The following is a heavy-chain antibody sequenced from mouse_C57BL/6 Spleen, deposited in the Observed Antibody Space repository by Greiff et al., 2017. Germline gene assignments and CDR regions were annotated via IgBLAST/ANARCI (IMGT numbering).Heavy chain of an antibody. V-gene: IGHV2-9-1*01. CDR2: IWTGGGT. Sequence: QVQLQQSGPGLVAPSQSLSITCTVSGFSLTSYAISWVRQPPGKGLEWLGVIWTGGGTNYNSALKSRLSISKDNSKSQVFLKMNSLQTDDTARYYGARNDDYLYYYAMDYWGQGTSVTVSS. CDR1: GFSLTSYA. CDR3: ARNDDYLYYYAMDY. D-gene: IGHD2-4*01. J-gene: IGHJ4*01.